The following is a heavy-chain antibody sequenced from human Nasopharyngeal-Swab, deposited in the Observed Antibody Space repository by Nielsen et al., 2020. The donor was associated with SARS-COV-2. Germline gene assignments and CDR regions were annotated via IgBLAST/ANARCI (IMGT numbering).Heavy chain of an antibody. Sequence: GESLKISCAASGFTFSSYDMHWVRQATGKGLEWVSAIGTAGDTYYPGSVKGRFTISRENAKNSLYLQMNSLRAGDTAVYYCARGDNSSWNYYYYYYMDVWGKGTTVTVSS. V-gene: IGHV3-13*01. CDR1: GFTFSSYD. CDR3: ARGDNSSWNYYYYYYMDV. J-gene: IGHJ6*03. D-gene: IGHD6-13*01. CDR2: IGTAGDT.